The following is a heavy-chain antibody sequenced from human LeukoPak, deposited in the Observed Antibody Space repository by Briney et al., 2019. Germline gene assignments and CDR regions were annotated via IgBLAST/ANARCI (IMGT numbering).Heavy chain of an antibody. CDR3: ARDHEAATNAYCGGDCYKNFDY. J-gene: IGHJ4*02. Sequence: GASVKVSCKASGYTFTSYAMHWVRQAPGQRLEWMGWINAGNGNTKYSQEFQGRVTITRDTSASTAYMELSSLRSEDMAVYYCARDHEAATNAYCGGDCYKNFDYWGQGTLVTVYS. D-gene: IGHD2-21*02. V-gene: IGHV1-3*03. CDR2: INAGNGNT. CDR1: GYTFTSYA.